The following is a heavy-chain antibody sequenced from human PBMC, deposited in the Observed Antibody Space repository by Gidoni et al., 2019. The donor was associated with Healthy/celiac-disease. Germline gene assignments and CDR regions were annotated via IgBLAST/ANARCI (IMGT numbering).Heavy chain of an antibody. CDR1: GGSFSGYY. J-gene: IGHJ4*02. V-gene: IGHV4-34*01. D-gene: IGHD3-10*01. CDR2: INHSGST. Sequence: QVQLQQWGAGLLKPSETLSLTCAVYGGSFSGYYWSLIRQPPGKGLEWIGEINHSGSTNYNPSLKSRVTISVDTSKHQFSLKLSSVTAADTAVYYCARGDYYGSGSYYYFDYWGQGTLVTVSS. CDR3: ARGDYYGSGSYYYFDY.